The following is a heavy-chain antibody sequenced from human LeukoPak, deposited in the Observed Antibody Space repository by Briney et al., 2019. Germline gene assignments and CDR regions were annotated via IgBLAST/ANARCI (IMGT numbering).Heavy chain of an antibody. CDR2: TYYRSKWYN. J-gene: IGHJ6*02. D-gene: IGHD2-8*02. CDR1: GDSVSSNSAA. Sequence: SQTLSLTCAIPGDSVSSNSAAWNWIRQSPSRGLEWLGRTYYRSKWYNDYAVSVKSRITINPDTSKNQFSLQLNSVTPEDTAVYYCAREAWSRGNSYYGIDVWGQGTTVTVSS. V-gene: IGHV6-1*01. CDR3: AREAWSRGNSYYGIDV.